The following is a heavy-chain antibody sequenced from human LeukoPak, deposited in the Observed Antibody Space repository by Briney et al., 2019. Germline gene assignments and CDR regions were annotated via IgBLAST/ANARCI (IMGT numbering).Heavy chain of an antibody. CDR1: GFTFSSYA. CDR3: AKGLHGWYGGDY. J-gene: IGHJ4*02. Sequence: PGGSLRLSCAASGFTFSSYAMSWVRQAPGKGLEWVSAISGSGGSTYYADSAKGRFTISRDNSKNTLYLQMNSLRAEDTAVYYCAKGLHGWYGGDYWGQGTLVTVSS. D-gene: IGHD3-10*01. V-gene: IGHV3-23*01. CDR2: ISGSGGST.